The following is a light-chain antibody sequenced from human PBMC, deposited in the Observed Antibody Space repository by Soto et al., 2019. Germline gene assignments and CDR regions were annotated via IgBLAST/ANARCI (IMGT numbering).Light chain of an antibody. Sequence: QSALTQPASVSGSPGQSITISCTGTSSDVGGYNYVSWYQQHPGKAPKLMIYDVRNRPSGVSNRFSGSKAANTASLTISGRQAEDEADYYCSSYTSSSTLVFGTGTKRTVL. CDR2: DVR. CDR1: SSDVGGYNY. J-gene: IGLJ1*01. V-gene: IGLV2-14*01. CDR3: SSYTSSSTLV.